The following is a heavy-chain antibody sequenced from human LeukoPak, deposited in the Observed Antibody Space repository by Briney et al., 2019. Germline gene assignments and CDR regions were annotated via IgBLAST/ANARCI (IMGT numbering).Heavy chain of an antibody. J-gene: IGHJ4*02. V-gene: IGHV4-34*01. D-gene: IGHD5-24*01. Sequence: SETLSLTCAVYGGSFSGYYWSWIRQPPGKGLEWIGEINHSGSTNYNPSLKSRVTISVDTSKNQFPLKLSSVTAADTAVYYCARGRRWLQSFFDYWGQGTLVTVSS. CDR2: INHSGST. CDR1: GGSFSGYY. CDR3: ARGRRWLQSFFDY.